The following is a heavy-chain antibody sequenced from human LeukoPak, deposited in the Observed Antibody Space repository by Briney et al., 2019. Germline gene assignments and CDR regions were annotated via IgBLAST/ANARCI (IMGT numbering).Heavy chain of an antibody. CDR2: NYTSGST. CDR1: GGSISSYY. Sequence: SETLSLTCTVSGGSISSYYWSWIRQPAAKGLERIGRNYTSGSTNYNPSLKSRVTMSVDTSKNQFSLKLSSVTAADTAVYYCARETYSSSWSVDYWGQGTLVTVSS. V-gene: IGHV4-4*07. CDR3: ARETYSSSWSVDY. D-gene: IGHD6-13*01. J-gene: IGHJ4*02.